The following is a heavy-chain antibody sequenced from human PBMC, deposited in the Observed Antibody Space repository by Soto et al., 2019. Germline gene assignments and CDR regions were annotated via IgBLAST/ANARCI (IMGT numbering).Heavy chain of an antibody. CDR1: GFTFSSYG. V-gene: IGHV3-30*03. CDR2: ISYDGSNK. Sequence: RLSCAASGFTFSSYGMHWVRQAPGKGLEWVAVISYDGSNKYYADSVKGRFTISRDNSKNTLYLQMNSLRAEDTAVYYCAIYPSHNWGQGTLVTVSS. CDR3: AIYPSHN. J-gene: IGHJ4*02.